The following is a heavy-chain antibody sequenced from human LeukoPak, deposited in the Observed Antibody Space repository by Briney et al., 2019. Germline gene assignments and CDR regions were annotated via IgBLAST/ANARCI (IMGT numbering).Heavy chain of an antibody. CDR1: GFTFSSYA. Sequence: GGSLRLSCAASGFTFSSYAMSWVRQAPGKGLEWVSFISPSADRTSNADSVEGRFTISRDNPRNTLYLQMNSLRDEDTAVYYCAIMHGYYDGSGYWVQWGQGALVTVSS. J-gene: IGHJ4*02. D-gene: IGHD3-22*01. V-gene: IGHV3-23*01. CDR3: AIMHGYYDGSGYWVQ. CDR2: ISPSADRT.